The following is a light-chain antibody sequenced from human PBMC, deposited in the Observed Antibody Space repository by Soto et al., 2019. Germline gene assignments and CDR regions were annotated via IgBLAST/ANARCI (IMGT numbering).Light chain of an antibody. V-gene: IGKV3-11*01. CDR3: RQRHRRTRT. Sequence: EIVLTQDPANQCSFPGDRGTLTCRASQYIDTRLAWYPHRPGQAPRLLIYQTSIREAGIPARFIARGSRPECTRAISHGQPADLLLDAWRQRHRRTRTFRRGTKVDIK. CDR1: QYIDTR. J-gene: IGKJ1*01. CDR2: QTS.